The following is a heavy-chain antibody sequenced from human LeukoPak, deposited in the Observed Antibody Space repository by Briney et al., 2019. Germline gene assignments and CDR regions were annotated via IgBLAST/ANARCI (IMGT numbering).Heavy chain of an antibody. CDR1: GFTFSSYG. V-gene: IGHV3-30*02. Sequence: GGSLRLSCAASGFTFSSYGIHWVRQAPGKGLEWVAFIRHDGSNKYYADSVKGRFTITRDNSKNTLFLQMNSLRGEDTAVYYCARSIRGFSYVLDYWGQGTLVTVSS. J-gene: IGHJ4*02. D-gene: IGHD5-18*01. CDR2: IRHDGSNK. CDR3: ARSIRGFSYVLDY.